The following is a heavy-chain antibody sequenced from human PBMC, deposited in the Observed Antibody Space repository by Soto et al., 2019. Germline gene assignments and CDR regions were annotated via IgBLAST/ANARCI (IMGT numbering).Heavy chain of an antibody. J-gene: IGHJ5*02. CDR1: GYTFTGYY. CDR2: INPNSGGT. Sequence: ASVKVSCKASGYTFTGYYMHWVRQAPGQGLEWMGWINPNSGGTNYAQKFQGWVTMTRDTSISTAYMELSRLRSDDTAVYYCARAYCSSTSCPKQHNNWFDPWGQGTLVTVSS. V-gene: IGHV1-2*04. D-gene: IGHD2-2*01. CDR3: ARAYCSSTSCPKQHNNWFDP.